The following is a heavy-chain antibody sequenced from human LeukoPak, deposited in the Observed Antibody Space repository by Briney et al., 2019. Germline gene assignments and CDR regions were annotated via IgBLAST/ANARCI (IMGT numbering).Heavy chain of an antibody. Sequence: GGSLRLSCAASGFTVSSNYMSWVRQAPGKGLEWVSVIYSGGSTYYADSVKGRFTISRDNSKNTLYLQMNSLRAEDTAVYYCARDRCSNPPLGYYYYYMDVWGKGTTVTVSS. CDR3: ARDRCSNPPLGYYYYYMDV. CDR2: IYSGGST. J-gene: IGHJ6*03. V-gene: IGHV3-66*02. CDR1: GFTVSSNY. D-gene: IGHD4-11*01.